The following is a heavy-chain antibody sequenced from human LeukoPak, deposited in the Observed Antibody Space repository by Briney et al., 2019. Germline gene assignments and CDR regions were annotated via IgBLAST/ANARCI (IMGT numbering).Heavy chain of an antibody. Sequence: ASVKVSCRASGYTFTGNYIHWVRQAPGQGLEWMGWINPNSGGTKFAQRFQGRVSMTRDTSITTAYMDLSRLTSDDTAVYYSARGDRSSSILEDAFDLWGPGTMVSVSS. V-gene: IGHV1-2*02. CDR2: INPNSGGT. D-gene: IGHD6-6*01. CDR3: ARGDRSSSILEDAFDL. J-gene: IGHJ3*01. CDR1: GYTFTGNY.